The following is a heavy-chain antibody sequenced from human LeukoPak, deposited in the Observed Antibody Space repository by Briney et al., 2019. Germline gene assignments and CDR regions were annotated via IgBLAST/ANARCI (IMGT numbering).Heavy chain of an antibody. CDR2: INHSGST. Sequence: SETLSLTCAVYGGSFSGYYWSWIRQPPGKGLEWIGEINHSGSTNYNPSLKSRVTISVDTSKNQFSLKLSSVTAADTAVYYCARGRIYSSGWYDVRKYFDYWGQGTLVTVSS. CDR3: ARGRIYSSGWYDVRKYFDY. V-gene: IGHV4-34*01. J-gene: IGHJ4*02. D-gene: IGHD6-19*01. CDR1: GGSFSGYY.